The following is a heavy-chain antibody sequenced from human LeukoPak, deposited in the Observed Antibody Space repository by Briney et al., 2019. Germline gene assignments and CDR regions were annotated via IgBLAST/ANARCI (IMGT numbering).Heavy chain of an antibody. CDR3: ASPYCSSTSCYGRLGAPGSGGHWYFDL. CDR2: IIPILGIA. V-gene: IGHV1-69*04. CDR1: GGTFSSYA. J-gene: IGHJ2*01. Sequence: SVKVSCKASGGTFSSYAINWVRQAPGQGLEWMGRIIPILGIANYAQKFQGRVTSTADKSTSTAYMGLSSLRSEDTAVYYCASPYCSSTSCYGRLGAPGSGGHWYFDLWGRGTLVTVSS. D-gene: IGHD2-2*01.